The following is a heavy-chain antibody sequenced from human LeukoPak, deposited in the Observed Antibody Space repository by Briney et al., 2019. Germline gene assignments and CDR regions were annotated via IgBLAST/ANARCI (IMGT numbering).Heavy chain of an antibody. J-gene: IGHJ4*02. V-gene: IGHV3-7*01. CDR2: IKQDGSEK. D-gene: IGHD1-26*01. Sequence: GGSLRLSCAASGFTFSSYWMSWVRQAPGKGLEWVANIKQDGSEKYYEDSVKGRFTISRDNAKNSLYLQMNSLRAEDTAVYYCARDGATHAFDYWGQGTLVTVSS. CDR3: ARDGATHAFDY. CDR1: GFTFSSYW.